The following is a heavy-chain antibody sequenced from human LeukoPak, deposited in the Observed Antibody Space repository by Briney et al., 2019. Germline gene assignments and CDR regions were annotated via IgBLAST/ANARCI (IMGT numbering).Heavy chain of an antibody. CDR2: IYYSGST. CDR1: GGSISSYY. Sequence: SETLSLTCTVSGGSISSYYWSWIRQPPGKGLEWIGYIYYSGSTNYNPSLKSRVTISVDTSKSQFSLKLSSVTAADTAVYYCARGGTVTTGDYWGQGTLVTVSS. J-gene: IGHJ4*02. D-gene: IGHD4-17*01. V-gene: IGHV4-59*01. CDR3: ARGGTVTTGDY.